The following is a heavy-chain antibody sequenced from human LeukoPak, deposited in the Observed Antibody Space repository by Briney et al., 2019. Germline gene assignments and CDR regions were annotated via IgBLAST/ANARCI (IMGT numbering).Heavy chain of an antibody. V-gene: IGHV3-30*02. J-gene: IGHJ4*02. D-gene: IGHD3-10*01. CDR2: IWYDGSSK. CDR3: AKEKASGVVGY. Sequence: GGSLRLSCAASGFTFSSYGMHWVRQAPGKGLEWVAVIWYDGSSKYYADSVKGRFTISRDNSENTLYLQMNSLRAEDTAVHYCAKEKASGVVGYWGQGTLVTVSS. CDR1: GFTFSSYG.